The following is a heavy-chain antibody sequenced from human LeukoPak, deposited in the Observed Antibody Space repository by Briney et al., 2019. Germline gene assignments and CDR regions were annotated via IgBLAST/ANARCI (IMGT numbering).Heavy chain of an antibody. CDR2: IWYDGSVT. V-gene: IGHV3-33*01. CDR1: GFSFNGYG. Sequence: EGSLRLSCAASGFSFNGYGMHWVRQAPGKGLEWVAIIWYDGSVTYYEDSVKGRFTISRDNSKSTLYLQMDSLRAEDTAVYYCARHGSGRNNFDPLDHWGQGTLVTVSS. D-gene: IGHD1-26*01. CDR3: ARHGSGRNNFDPLDH. J-gene: IGHJ4*02.